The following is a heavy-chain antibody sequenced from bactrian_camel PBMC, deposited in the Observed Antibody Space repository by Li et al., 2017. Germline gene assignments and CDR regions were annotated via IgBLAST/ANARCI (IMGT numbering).Heavy chain of an antibody. CDR1: GTPSPGYC. V-gene: IGHV3S31*01. CDR3: AASRLGSTISWRQERRWGY. CDR2: IRRDGGET. J-gene: IGHJ4*01. D-gene: IGHD4*01. Sequence: VQLVESGGGSVQPGGSLRLSCAISGTPSPGYCVGWYRLPPGRAPAEREGIAAIRRDGGETWYAASVKGRFTISRDNAKNTLYLQMNNLKTEDTAMYYCAASRLGSTISWRQERRWGYWGQGTQVTVS.